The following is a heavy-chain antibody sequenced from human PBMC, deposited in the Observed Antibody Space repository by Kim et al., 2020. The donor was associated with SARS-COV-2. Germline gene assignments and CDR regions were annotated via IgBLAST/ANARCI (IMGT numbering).Heavy chain of an antibody. Sequence: SETLSLTCAVYGGSFSGYYWSWIRQPPGKGLEWIGEINHSGSTNYNPSLKSRVTISVDTSKNQFSLKLSSVTAADTAVYYCARGGVLLCNGCYYYYGMDVWGQGTTVTVSS. CDR3: ARGGVLLCNGCYYYYGMDV. J-gene: IGHJ6*02. CDR2: INHSGST. D-gene: IGHD3-10*01. V-gene: IGHV4-34*01. CDR1: GGSFSGYY.